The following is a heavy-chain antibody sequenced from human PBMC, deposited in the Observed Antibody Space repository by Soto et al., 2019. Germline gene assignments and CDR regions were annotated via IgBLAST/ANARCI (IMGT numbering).Heavy chain of an antibody. CDR2: IYYSGST. Sequence: QVQLQESGPGLVKPSETLSLSCVVSGDSVSSGSYYWSWIRQPPGKGLEWIGYIYYSGSTKYNPSLKGRVTISSDPSNNQFSLDLSSVPAADTAVYYSARVRDYYDKSANPWGQGTPVTVSS. D-gene: IGHD2-21*02. CDR3: ARVRDYYDKSANP. V-gene: IGHV4-61*01. CDR1: GDSVSSGSYY. J-gene: IGHJ5*02.